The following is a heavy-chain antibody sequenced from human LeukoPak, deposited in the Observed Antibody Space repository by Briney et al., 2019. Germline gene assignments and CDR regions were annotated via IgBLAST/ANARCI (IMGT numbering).Heavy chain of an antibody. Sequence: GGSLRLSCAASGFTFSSYEMNWVRQAPGKGLEWVSSISSSGSYIYYADSVKGRFTISRDNAKNSLYLQMNSLRAEDTAVYCARDQYNYGYVSWFDPWGQGTLVTVSS. J-gene: IGHJ5*02. CDR2: ISSSGSYI. D-gene: IGHD5-18*01. CDR3: ARDQYNYGYVSWFDP. V-gene: IGHV3-48*03. CDR1: GFTFSSYE.